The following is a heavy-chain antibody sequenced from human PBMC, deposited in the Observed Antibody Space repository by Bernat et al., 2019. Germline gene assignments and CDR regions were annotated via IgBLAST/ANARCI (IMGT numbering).Heavy chain of an antibody. CDR2: IGTAGDT. D-gene: IGHD1-14*01. CDR3: TRVSVTTGAFDI. J-gene: IGHJ3*02. Sequence: VQLVESGGGLVQPGGSLRLSCAASGFTFSSYDMHWVRQATGKDLEWVSAIGTAGDTYYPGSVKGRFTISRENAKNSLYLQMNSLRAGDTAVYYCTRVSVTTGAFDIWGQGTMVTVSS. V-gene: IGHV3-13*01. CDR1: GFTFSSYD.